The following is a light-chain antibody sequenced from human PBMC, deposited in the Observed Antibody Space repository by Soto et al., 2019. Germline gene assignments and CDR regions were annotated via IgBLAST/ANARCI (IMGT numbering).Light chain of an antibody. J-gene: IGLJ3*02. V-gene: IGLV1-47*01. CDR1: SSNIGSNY. CDR2: RNN. Sequence: QSVLTQPPSASGTPGQRVTISCSGSSSNIGSNYVYWYQQLPGTAPKLLIYRNNQRPSGVPDRFSGSKSGTSASLAISGLRSEDEADYYCAAWDDSLSGPWVFGGGTKPPS. CDR3: AAWDDSLSGPWV.